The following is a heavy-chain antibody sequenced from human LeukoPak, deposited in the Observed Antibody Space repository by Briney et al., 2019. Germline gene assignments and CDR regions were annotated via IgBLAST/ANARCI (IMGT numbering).Heavy chain of an antibody. CDR1: GASITSDY. J-gene: IGHJ2*01. CDR2: FFHNSGAT. CDR3: ARLKLGAYFDL. D-gene: IGHD3-16*01. V-gene: IGHV4-59*08. Sequence: SETLSLTCIVSGASITSDYWSWIRQPPGKGLEWIGYFFHNSGATAYNLSLASRGTISLDTSKNQVSLKLHSVTAADTSVYFCARLKLGAYFDLWGRGTLVAVSS.